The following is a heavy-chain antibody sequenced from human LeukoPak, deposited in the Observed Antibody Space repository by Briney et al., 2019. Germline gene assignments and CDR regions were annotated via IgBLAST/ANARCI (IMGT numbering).Heavy chain of an antibody. CDR1: GFTFSNYG. J-gene: IGHJ4*02. Sequence: PGGSLRLSCAASGFTFSNYGMHWVRQAPGKGLEWVAVISYDGSNKYYADSVKGRFTISRDNSKNTLHLQMNSLRAEDTAVYYCARLTIFGGYYFDYWGQGTLVTVSS. V-gene: IGHV3-30*03. D-gene: IGHD3-3*01. CDR2: ISYDGSNK. CDR3: ARLTIFGGYYFDY.